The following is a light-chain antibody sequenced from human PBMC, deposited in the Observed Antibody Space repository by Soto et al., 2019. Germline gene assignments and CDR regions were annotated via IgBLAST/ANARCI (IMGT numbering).Light chain of an antibody. CDR2: WAS. CDR1: RSVLYKSNNKNH. CDR3: HQYFDVPFT. J-gene: IGKJ4*01. V-gene: IGKV4-1*01. Sequence: DIVMTQSPDSLAVSLGERATMNCKCSRSVLYKSNNKNHLAWYQQKPGQPPQLIIYWASTRESGVPERFSGSGSGRDFTLTISSLEAEDVAFYWCHQYFDVPFTFAGGTKVEI.